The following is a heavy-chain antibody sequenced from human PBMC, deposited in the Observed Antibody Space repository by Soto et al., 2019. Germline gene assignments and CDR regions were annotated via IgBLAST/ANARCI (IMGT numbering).Heavy chain of an antibody. CDR2: ISGSGGST. Sequence: GSLRLSCAASGFTVSSKYMSWVRQAPGRGLEWVSAISGSGGSTYYADSVKGRFTISRDNSKNTLYLQMNSLRAEDTAVYYCAKSADDREYCSGGSCPTDYWGQGTLVTVSS. CDR3: AKSADDREYCSGGSCPTDY. V-gene: IGHV3-23*01. J-gene: IGHJ4*02. CDR1: GFTVSSKY. D-gene: IGHD2-15*01.